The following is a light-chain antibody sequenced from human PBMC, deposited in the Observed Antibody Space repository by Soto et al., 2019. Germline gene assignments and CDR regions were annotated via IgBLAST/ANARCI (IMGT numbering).Light chain of an antibody. CDR3: QQYNNWRT. CDR1: QSVSSN. CDR2: GAS. Sequence: EIVMTQSPATLSVSPGERATLSCRASQSVSSNLAWYQQKPGQAPRLLIYGASTRATGIPARFSGSGSGTEFTLTISSRQSEDFAVYYCQQYNNWRTFGQGTKVEIQ. J-gene: IGKJ1*01. V-gene: IGKV3-15*01.